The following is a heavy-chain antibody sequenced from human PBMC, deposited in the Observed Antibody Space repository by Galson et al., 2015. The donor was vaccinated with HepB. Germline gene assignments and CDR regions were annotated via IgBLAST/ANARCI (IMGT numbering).Heavy chain of an antibody. CDR1: GFTFSSYG. Sequence: SLRLSCAASGFTFSSYGMHWVRQAPGKGLEWVAVIWYDGSNKYYADSVKGRFTISRDNSKNTLYLQMNSLRAEDTAVYYCARGEFGYYDFWSGYYSSSTFDYWGQGTLVTVSS. V-gene: IGHV3-33*01. D-gene: IGHD3-3*01. J-gene: IGHJ4*02. CDR2: IWYDGSNK. CDR3: ARGEFGYYDFWSGYYSSSTFDY.